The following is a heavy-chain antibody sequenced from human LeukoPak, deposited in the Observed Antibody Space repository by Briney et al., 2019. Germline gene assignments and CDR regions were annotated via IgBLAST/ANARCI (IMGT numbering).Heavy chain of an antibody. D-gene: IGHD4-23*01. V-gene: IGHV3-43*02. J-gene: IGHJ4*02. CDR2: TSGDGITT. Sequence: GGSLRLSCAASGFTFHNYAIHWVRQAPGKGLEWVSLTSGDGITTYFADSVKGRFTISRDNSKSSLFLQMNSLRTEDTALYCARDHAYGGADYWGQGTLVTVSS. CDR3: ARDHAYGGADY. CDR1: GFTFHNYA.